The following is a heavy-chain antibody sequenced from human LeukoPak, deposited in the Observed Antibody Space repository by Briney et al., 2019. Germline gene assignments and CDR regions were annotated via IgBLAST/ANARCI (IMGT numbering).Heavy chain of an antibody. Sequence: ASVKVSCKASGYTFTGYYMHWVRQAPGQGLEWMGWINLNSGGTNYAQKFQGRVTMTRDTSISTAYMELSRLRSDDTAVYYCAREVRGEFIIPMVRNHFDYWGQGTLVTVSS. V-gene: IGHV1-2*02. D-gene: IGHD3-10*01. CDR1: GYTFTGYY. CDR2: INLNSGGT. CDR3: AREVRGEFIIPMVRNHFDY. J-gene: IGHJ4*02.